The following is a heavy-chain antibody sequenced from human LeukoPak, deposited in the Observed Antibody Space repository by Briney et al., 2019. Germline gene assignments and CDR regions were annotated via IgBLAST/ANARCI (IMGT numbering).Heavy chain of an antibody. J-gene: IGHJ4*02. CDR2: IRYDGSNK. D-gene: IGHD2-15*01. V-gene: IGHV3-30*02. Sequence: PGGSLRLSCAASGFTFSSYGMHWVRQAPGNGLEWVAFIRYDGSNKYYADSVKGRFTISRDNSKNTLYLQMNSLRAEDTAVYYCASMLGYCSGGSCSVVDYWGQGTLVTVSS. CDR1: GFTFSSYG. CDR3: ASMLGYCSGGSCSVVDY.